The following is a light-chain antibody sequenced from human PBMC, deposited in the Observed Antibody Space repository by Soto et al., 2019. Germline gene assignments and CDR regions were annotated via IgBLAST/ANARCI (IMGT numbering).Light chain of an antibody. V-gene: IGKV3-20*01. Sequence: EIVLTQSPGTLSLSPGERATLSCRASQSVSSNLAWYQQKPGQAPRLLIYAASSRATGIPDRFSGSGSGTDFTLTVSRLEPEDFAVYYCQQYGNSPAITFGQGTRLEIK. CDR1: QSVSSN. CDR3: QQYGNSPAIT. CDR2: AAS. J-gene: IGKJ5*01.